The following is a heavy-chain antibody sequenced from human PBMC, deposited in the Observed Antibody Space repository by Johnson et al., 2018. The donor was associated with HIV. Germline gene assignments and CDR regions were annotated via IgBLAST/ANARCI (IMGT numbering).Heavy chain of an antibody. D-gene: IGHD6-13*01. CDR1: GFTFSSYW. CDR3: ARVRELSIAAAGVSFDI. V-gene: IGHV3-74*02. J-gene: IGHJ3*02. CDR2: INSDGSST. Sequence: VKLVESGGGVVQPGGSLRLSCAASGFTFSSYWMHWVRQAPGKGLVWVSRINSDGSSTSYADSVKGRFTISRDNAKNTLYLQMNSLRAEDTAVYYCARVRELSIAAAGVSFDIWGQGTMVTVSS.